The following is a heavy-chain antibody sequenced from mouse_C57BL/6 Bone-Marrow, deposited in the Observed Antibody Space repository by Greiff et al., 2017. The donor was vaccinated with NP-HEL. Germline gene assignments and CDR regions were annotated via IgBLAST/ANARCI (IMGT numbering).Heavy chain of an antibody. CDR1: GYTFTSYW. D-gene: IGHD1-1*01. Sequence: VHLQQPGAELVRPGTSVKLSCKASGYTFTSYWMHWVKQRPGQGLEWIGVIDPSDSYTNYNQKFKGKATLTVDTSSSTAYMQLSSLTSEDSAVYYCAILLRCYFDYWGQGTTLTVSS. CDR2: IDPSDSYT. V-gene: IGHV1-59*01. J-gene: IGHJ2*01. CDR3: AILLRCYFDY.